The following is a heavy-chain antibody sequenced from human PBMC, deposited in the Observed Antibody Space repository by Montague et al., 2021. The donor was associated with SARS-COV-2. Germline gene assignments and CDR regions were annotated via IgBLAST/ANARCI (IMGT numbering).Heavy chain of an antibody. CDR1: GGSFSDYF. CDR3: ARGRQHFNMIVVVMTGGEYYFDY. V-gene: IGHV4-34*01. J-gene: IGHJ4*02. CDR2: INHRGTS. D-gene: IGHD3-22*01. Sequence: SETLSLTCAVYGGSFSDYFWTWIRQPPGEGLEWIGEINHRGTSNYNPSLKSRVSISVDTSKNQFSLYLGPVTAADTAVYYCARGRQHFNMIVVVMTGGEYYFDYWGQGTLVTVSS.